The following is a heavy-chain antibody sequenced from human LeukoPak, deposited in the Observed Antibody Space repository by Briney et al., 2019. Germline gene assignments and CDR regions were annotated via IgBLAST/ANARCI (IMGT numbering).Heavy chain of an antibody. Sequence: PGGSLRLSCAASGFMFSSYWMSWVRQAPGKGLDWVANINEDGREKYYVDSVKGRFSISRDNAKNSLYLQMIGLRAEDTAVYYCARGGAPGTADYWGQGTLVTVSS. V-gene: IGHV3-7*05. CDR1: GFMFSSYW. CDR3: ARGGAPGTADY. D-gene: IGHD6-13*01. CDR2: INEDGREK. J-gene: IGHJ4*02.